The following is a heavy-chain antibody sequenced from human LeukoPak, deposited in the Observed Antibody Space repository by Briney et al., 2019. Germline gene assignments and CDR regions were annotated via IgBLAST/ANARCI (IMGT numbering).Heavy chain of an antibody. CDR3: ARVSSSRGSYHLFDY. CDR2: MNPNSGNT. J-gene: IGHJ4*02. Sequence: GESLKVSCKASGYTFTSYDINWVRQATGQGLEWMGWMNPNSGNTGYAQKFQGRVTITRNTSISTAYMELSSLRSEDTAVYYCARVSSSRGSYHLFDYWGQGTLVTVSS. V-gene: IGHV1-8*03. D-gene: IGHD1-26*01. CDR1: GYTFTSYD.